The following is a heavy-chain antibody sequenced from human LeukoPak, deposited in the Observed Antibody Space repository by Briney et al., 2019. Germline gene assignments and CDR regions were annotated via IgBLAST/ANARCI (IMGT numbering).Heavy chain of an antibody. J-gene: IGHJ4*02. CDR3: ARNHPRITIFGVVTLFDY. D-gene: IGHD3-3*01. Sequence: SETLPLTCTVSGGSISSSSYYWGWIRQPPGKGLEWIGSIYYSGSTYYNPSLKSRVTISVDTSKNQFSLKLCSVTAAHTAVYYCARNHPRITIFGVVTLFDYWGQGTLVTVSS. V-gene: IGHV4-39*01. CDR1: GGSISSSSYY. CDR2: IYYSGST.